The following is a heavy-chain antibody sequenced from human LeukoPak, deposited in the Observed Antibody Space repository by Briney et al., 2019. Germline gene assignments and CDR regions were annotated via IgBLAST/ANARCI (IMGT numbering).Heavy chain of an antibody. CDR1: GDSIIRGGYC. CDR2: IHYSGNT. D-gene: IGHD1-26*01. CDR3: ARVSSGSYYFDS. J-gene: IGHJ4*02. V-gene: IGHV4-31*11. Sequence: PSQTLSLTCVVSGDSIIRGGYCWSWIRQHPGKGLEWIGAIHYSGNTFYNPSLKSRIAISAETSTTQFSLKVTSVTAADTAVYYCARVSSGSYYFDSWGQGTLVTVS.